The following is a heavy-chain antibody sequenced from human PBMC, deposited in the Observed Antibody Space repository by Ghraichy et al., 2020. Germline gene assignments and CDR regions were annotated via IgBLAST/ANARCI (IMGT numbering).Heavy chain of an antibody. Sequence: TLSLTCTVSGGPISESYWSWIRQPPGKGLEWIGYVYHSGSTNYNPSLKSRVTISLDKSKNNFSLKLRSVTAADTAVYFCARDKETTFDSWGQGTLVTVSS. CDR1: GGPISESY. J-gene: IGHJ4*02. D-gene: IGHD1-1*01. V-gene: IGHV4-59*01. CDR3: ARDKETTFDS. CDR2: VYHSGST.